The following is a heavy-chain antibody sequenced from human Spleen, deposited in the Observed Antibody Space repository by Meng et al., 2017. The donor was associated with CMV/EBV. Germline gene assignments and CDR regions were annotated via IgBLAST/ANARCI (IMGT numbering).Heavy chain of an antibody. J-gene: IGHJ4*02. V-gene: IGHV3-21*01. Sequence: GESLKISCAASGFTFSSYAMHWVRQAPGKGLEWVSSISSSSSYIYYADSVKGRFTISRDNAKNSLYLQMNSLRAEDTAVYYCAREHAMSASTDYWGQGTLVTVSS. CDR1: GFTFSSYA. CDR3: AREHAMSASTDY. D-gene: IGHD2-2*01. CDR2: ISSSSSYI.